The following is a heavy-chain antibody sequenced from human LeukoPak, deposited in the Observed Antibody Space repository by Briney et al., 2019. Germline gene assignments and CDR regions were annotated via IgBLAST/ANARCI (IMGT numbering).Heavy chain of an antibody. CDR2: INQAGSEK. J-gene: IGHJ4*02. Sequence: GGSLRLSCAASGFTFSIYTMSCVCEAPGEGLGWGANINQAGSEKYYVDSVKGRFTISRDNAKNSLYLQMNSLRAEDTAVYYCARDRWNDVGHYFDYWGQGTLVTVSS. V-gene: IGHV3-7*01. D-gene: IGHD1-1*01. CDR3: ARDRWNDVGHYFDY. CDR1: GFTFSIYT.